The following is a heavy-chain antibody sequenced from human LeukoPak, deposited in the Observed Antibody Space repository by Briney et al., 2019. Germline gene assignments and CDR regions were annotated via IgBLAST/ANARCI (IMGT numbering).Heavy chain of an antibody. CDR2: IRSKAYGGTT. CDR1: GFTFGDYA. J-gene: IGHJ3*02. V-gene: IGHV3-49*03. CDR3: TPYYDSSGYHGAFDI. Sequence: GGSLRLSCTASGFTFGDYAMSWFRQAPGKGLEWVGFIRSKAYGGTTEYAASVKGRFTISRDDSKSIAYLQMNSLKTEDTAVYYCTPYYDSSGYHGAFDIWGQATLVTVSS. D-gene: IGHD3-22*01.